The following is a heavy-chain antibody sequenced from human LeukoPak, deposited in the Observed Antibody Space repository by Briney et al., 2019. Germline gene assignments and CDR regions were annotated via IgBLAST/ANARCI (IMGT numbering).Heavy chain of an antibody. CDR3: ATSPGYDFWSGYYSGYYYYYMDV. CDR2: IYYSGST. Sequence: SETLSLTCTVSGGSISSSSYYWGWIRQPPGKGLEWIGSIYYSGSTYYNPSLKSRVTISVDTSKNQFSLKLSSVTAADTAVYYCATSPGYDFWSGYYSGYYYYYMDVWGKGTTVTVSS. D-gene: IGHD3-3*01. V-gene: IGHV4-39*07. CDR1: GGSISSSSYY. J-gene: IGHJ6*03.